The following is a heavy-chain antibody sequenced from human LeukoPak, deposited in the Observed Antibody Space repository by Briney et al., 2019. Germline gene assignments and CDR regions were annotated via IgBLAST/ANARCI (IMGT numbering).Heavy chain of an antibody. CDR1: GYTFASYY. CDR3: ARDVAIAAAGYYFDY. J-gene: IGHJ4*02. V-gene: IGHV1-46*01. D-gene: IGHD6-13*01. Sequence: ASVKVSFKASGYTFASYYMHWVRQAPGQGLEWVGIINPSGGSTSYAQKFQGRVTMTRDTSTSTVYMELSSLRAEDTAVYYCARDVAIAAAGYYFDYWGQGTMVTVSS. CDR2: INPSGGST.